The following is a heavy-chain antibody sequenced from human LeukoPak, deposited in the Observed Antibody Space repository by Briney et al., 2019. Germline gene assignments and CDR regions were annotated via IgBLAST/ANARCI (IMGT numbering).Heavy chain of an antibody. V-gene: IGHV3-7*01. CDR3: ARRDRDSRRITLGGVSSSSYGMDV. CDR1: GFSFSTTW. D-gene: IGHD3-16*01. J-gene: IGHJ6*02. Sequence: GGSLRLSCAASGFSFSTTWMSWVLQAPGKGLEWVAIIQHDGGVTFYVDSVKGRFTISRDNAKNSLFLQMNSLRAEDTAVYYCARRDRDSRRITLGGVSSSSYGMDVWGQGTTVTVSS. CDR2: IQHDGGVT.